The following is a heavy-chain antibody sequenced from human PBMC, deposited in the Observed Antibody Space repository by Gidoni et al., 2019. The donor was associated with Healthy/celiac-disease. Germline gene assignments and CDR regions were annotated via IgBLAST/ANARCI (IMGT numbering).Heavy chain of an antibody. CDR1: GFTFSSYS. D-gene: IGHD3-16*02. CDR2: ISSSSSYI. J-gene: IGHJ4*02. Sequence: EVQLVESGGGLVKPGGSLRLYCAASGFTFSSYSMNWVRQAPGKGLEWVSSISSSSSYIYYADSVKGRFTISRDNAKNSLYLQMNSLRAEDTAVYYCARAFSIGGVIVLDYWGQGTLVTVSS. CDR3: ARAFSIGGVIVLDY. V-gene: IGHV3-21*01.